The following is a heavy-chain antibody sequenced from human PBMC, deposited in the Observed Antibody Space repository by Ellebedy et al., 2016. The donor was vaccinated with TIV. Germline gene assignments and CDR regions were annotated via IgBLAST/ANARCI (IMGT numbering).Heavy chain of an antibody. CDR1: GGSISRSSYY. CDR3: ARAAGYSSGWYGGWFDP. Sequence: SETLSLTCTVSGGSISRSSYYWGWIRQPPGTGLEWIGSIYYSGSTYYNPSLKSRVTISVDTSKNQFPLKLSSVTAADTAVYYCARAAGYSSGWYGGWFDPWGQGTLVTVSS. V-gene: IGHV4-39*01. CDR2: IYYSGST. D-gene: IGHD6-19*01. J-gene: IGHJ5*02.